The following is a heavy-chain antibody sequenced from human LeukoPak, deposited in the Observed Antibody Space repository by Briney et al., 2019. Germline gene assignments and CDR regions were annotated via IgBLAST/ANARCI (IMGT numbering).Heavy chain of an antibody. V-gene: IGHV1-2*02. D-gene: IGHD3-10*01. CDR3: ARDASPAPLLWFGESPMHLNWFDP. CDR2: INPNSGGT. Sequence: ASVKVSCKASGYTFTGYYMHWVRQAPGQGLEWMGWINPNSGGTNYAQKFQGRVTMTRDTSISTAYMELSRLRSDDTAVYYCARDASPAPLLWFGESPMHLNWFDPWGQGTLVTVSS. J-gene: IGHJ5*02. CDR1: GYTFTGYY.